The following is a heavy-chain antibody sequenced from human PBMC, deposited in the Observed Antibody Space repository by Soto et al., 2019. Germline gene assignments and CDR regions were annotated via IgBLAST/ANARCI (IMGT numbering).Heavy chain of an antibody. V-gene: IGHV3-30-3*01. CDR3: ATPRYYYDTTTYYDGQPADY. CDR2: ISHDGNNT. D-gene: IGHD3-22*01. CDR1: GFTFSSYA. Sequence: GGSLRLSCAASGFTFSSYAMYRVRQAPGKGLEWMAFISHDGNNTYYADSVKGRFSISRDNSKNTLYLQMNSLRTEDTAMFYCATPRYYYDTTTYYDGQPADYWGLGTLVTVSS. J-gene: IGHJ4*02.